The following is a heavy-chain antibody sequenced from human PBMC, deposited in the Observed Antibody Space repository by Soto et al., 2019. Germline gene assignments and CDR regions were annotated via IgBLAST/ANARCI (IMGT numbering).Heavy chain of an antibody. CDR2: ISAYNGNT. Sequence: ALVKIFCKASGYTFTSYGISWVRQAPGQGLEWMGWISAYNGNTNYAQKLQGRVTMTTDPSTSTAYMELRSLRSDDTAVYYCARDDPEVSPNGMDVWGQGTTVTGSS. CDR3: ARDDPEVSPNGMDV. J-gene: IGHJ6*02. V-gene: IGHV1-18*04. CDR1: GYTFTSYG. D-gene: IGHD6-6*01.